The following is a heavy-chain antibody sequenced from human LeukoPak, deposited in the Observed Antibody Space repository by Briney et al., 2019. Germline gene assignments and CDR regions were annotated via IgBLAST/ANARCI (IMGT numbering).Heavy chain of an antibody. D-gene: IGHD2-15*01. Sequence: GESLKISCKASGYSFDYYWIAWVRQMPGKGLEWMGIIYPDDSDSTYSPSFQGQVTISADKSISTAYLQWSSLKASDTAMYYCARRGILLTFDPWGQGTLVTVSS. V-gene: IGHV5-51*01. CDR3: ARRGILLTFDP. J-gene: IGHJ5*02. CDR2: IYPDDSDS. CDR1: GYSFDYYW.